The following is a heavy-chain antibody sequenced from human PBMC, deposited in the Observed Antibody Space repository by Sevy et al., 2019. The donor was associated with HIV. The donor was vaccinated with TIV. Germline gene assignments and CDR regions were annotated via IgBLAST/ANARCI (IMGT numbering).Heavy chain of an antibody. V-gene: IGHV3-30*03. Sequence: GGSLRLSCAASGFTFSSYGMHWVRQAPGKGLEWVAVISYEGSNKYYADSVKGRFTMSRDNSKNTLYLQMNSLRAEDTAVYYCARWFGELRGGGWFDPWGQGTLVTVSS. CDR1: GFTFSSYG. CDR2: ISYEGSNK. CDR3: ARWFGELRGGGWFDP. J-gene: IGHJ5*02. D-gene: IGHD3-10*01.